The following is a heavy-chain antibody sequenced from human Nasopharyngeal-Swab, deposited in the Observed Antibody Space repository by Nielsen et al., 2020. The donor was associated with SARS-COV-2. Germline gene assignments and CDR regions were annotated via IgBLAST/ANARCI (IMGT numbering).Heavy chain of an antibody. CDR1: GDSVTSYY. D-gene: IGHD3-10*01. CDR3: ARHLSDVDSPMVPWFDP. V-gene: IGHV4-38-2*01. Sequence: SETLSLTCAISGDSVTSYYWGWIRQPSGKGLEWIGSMYHSGHTYHNLSLKSRVTISVDTSKSQVSLNLTSVTAADTAVYYCARHLSDVDSPMVPWFDPWGQGTLVTVSS. J-gene: IGHJ5*02. CDR2: MYHSGHT.